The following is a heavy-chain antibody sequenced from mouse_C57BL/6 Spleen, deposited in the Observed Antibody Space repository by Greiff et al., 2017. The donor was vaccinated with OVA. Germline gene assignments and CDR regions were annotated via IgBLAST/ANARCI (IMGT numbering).Heavy chain of an antibody. CDR1: GYTFTSYW. D-gene: IGHD4-1*01. Sequence: QVQLQQPGAELVMPGASVKLSCKASGYTFTSYWMHWVKQRPGQGLEWIGEIDPSDSYTNYNQKFKGKSTLTVDKSSSTAYMQLSSLTSEDSAVYYGARSGTGTVYYFDYWGQGTTLTVSS. J-gene: IGHJ2*01. V-gene: IGHV1-69*01. CDR2: IDPSDSYT. CDR3: ARSGTGTVYYFDY.